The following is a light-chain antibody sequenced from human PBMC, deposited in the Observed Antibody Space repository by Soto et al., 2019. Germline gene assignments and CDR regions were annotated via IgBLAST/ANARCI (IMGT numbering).Light chain of an antibody. CDR3: QQYSDWPRT. J-gene: IGKJ4*01. CDR2: GAS. Sequence: EIMMTQSPGTLSESPGERANLTCRASQSVSSKLAWYQQKPGQAPRLLLYGASTRATGIPARFSGSGSDTEFILTISSLQSEDCAVYYCQQYSDWPRTFGGVTQV. V-gene: IGKV3-15*01. CDR1: QSVSSK.